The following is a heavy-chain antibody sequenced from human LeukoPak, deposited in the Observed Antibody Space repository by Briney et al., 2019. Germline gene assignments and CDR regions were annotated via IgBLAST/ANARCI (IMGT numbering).Heavy chain of an antibody. CDR3: ATAHYVWGSYRYFDY. CDR1: GYTLTELS. J-gene: IGHJ4*02. V-gene: IGHV1-24*01. Sequence: ASVKVSCKVSGYTLTELSMHWVRQAPGKGLEWMGGFDPEDGETIYAQKFQGRVTMTEDTSTDTAYMELSILRSEDTAVYYSATAHYVWGSYRYFDYWGQGTLVTVSS. CDR2: FDPEDGET. D-gene: IGHD3-16*02.